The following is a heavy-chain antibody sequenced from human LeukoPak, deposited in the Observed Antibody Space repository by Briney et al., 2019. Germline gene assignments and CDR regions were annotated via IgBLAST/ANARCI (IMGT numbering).Heavy chain of an antibody. Sequence: GGSLRLSCAASGFTFSSYAMSWVRQAPGKGLEWVSGISWNSGSIGYADSVKGRFTISRDNAKNSLYLQMNSLRAEDTALYYCAKMGLVGYYFDYWGQGTLVTVSS. V-gene: IGHV3-9*01. CDR1: GFTFSSYA. CDR3: AKMGLVGYYFDY. CDR2: ISWNSGSI. J-gene: IGHJ4*02. D-gene: IGHD6-6*01.